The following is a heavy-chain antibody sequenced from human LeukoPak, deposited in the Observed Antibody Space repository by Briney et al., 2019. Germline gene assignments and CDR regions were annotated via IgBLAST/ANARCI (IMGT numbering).Heavy chain of an antibody. CDR1: GYTFTSYY. D-gene: IGHD3-22*01. J-gene: IGHJ4*02. CDR3: ARDSSEYYYDSSGYYGY. Sequence: ASVKVSCKASGYTFTSYYMHWVRQAPGQGLEWMGIINPSGGSTSYAQKFQGRVTMTTDTSTSTAYMELRSLRSDDTAVYYCARDSSEYYYDSSGYYGYWGQGTLVTVSS. V-gene: IGHV1-46*01. CDR2: INPSGGST.